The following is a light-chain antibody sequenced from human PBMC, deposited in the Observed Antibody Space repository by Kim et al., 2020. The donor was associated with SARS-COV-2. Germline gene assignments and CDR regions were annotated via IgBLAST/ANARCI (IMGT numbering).Light chain of an antibody. V-gene: IGKV3-15*01. CDR1: QSINNN. CDR3: QQYNDWPWT. CDR2: DAS. Sequence: LSPGERATLSCRASQSINNNLVWFQQKPGQAPRLLVYDASTRATGIPARFSGSGSGTEFTLSISSLQSEDFAIYYCQQYNDWPWTLGQGTKVDIK. J-gene: IGKJ1*01.